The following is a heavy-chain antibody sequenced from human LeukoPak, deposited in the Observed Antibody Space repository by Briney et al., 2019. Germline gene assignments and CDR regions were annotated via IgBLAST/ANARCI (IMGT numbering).Heavy chain of an antibody. Sequence: SVKVSCKASGGTFSSYAISWVRQAPGQGLEWMGGIIPIFGTANYAQKFQGRVTITTDESTSTAYMELSSLRSEDTAVYYCARALKVCSSTSCDDYWGQGTLVTVSS. CDR3: ARALKVCSSTSCDDY. CDR1: GGTFSSYA. D-gene: IGHD2-2*01. CDR2: IIPIFGTA. J-gene: IGHJ4*02. V-gene: IGHV1-69*05.